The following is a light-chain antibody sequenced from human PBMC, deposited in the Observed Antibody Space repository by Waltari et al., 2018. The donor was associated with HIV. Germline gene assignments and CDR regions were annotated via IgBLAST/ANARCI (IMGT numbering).Light chain of an antibody. V-gene: IGLV3-21*02. CDR1: NIGSIS. CDR3: QVWDSSSDHPGV. Sequence: SYVLTQPPSVSVAPGQTARITCGGNNIGSISVQWYRQNPGQAPVLVVYDDSDRPSGIPERFSGSNSGNTATLTISRVEAGDEADYYCQVWDSSSDHPGVFGTGTKVTVL. CDR2: DDS. J-gene: IGLJ1*01.